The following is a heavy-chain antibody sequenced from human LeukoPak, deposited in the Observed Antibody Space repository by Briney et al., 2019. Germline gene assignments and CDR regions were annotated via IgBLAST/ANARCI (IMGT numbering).Heavy chain of an antibody. CDR1: GFTFSSYA. D-gene: IGHD3-3*01. Sequence: PGGSLRLSCAASGFTFSSYAMSWVRQAPGKGLEWVSAISGSGGSTYYADSVKGRFTISRDNPKNTLYLQMNSLRAEDTAVYYCARTIFAHYYMDVWGKGTTVTVSS. J-gene: IGHJ6*03. V-gene: IGHV3-23*01. CDR3: ARTIFAHYYMDV. CDR2: ISGSGGST.